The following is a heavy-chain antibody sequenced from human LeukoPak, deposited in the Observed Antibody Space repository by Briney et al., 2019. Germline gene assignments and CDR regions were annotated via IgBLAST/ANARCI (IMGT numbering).Heavy chain of an antibody. CDR3: ASSPAYSSSWYGIDN. CDR2: IGTAGDT. J-gene: IGHJ4*02. CDR1: GFTFSNYD. Sequence: PGGSLRLSCAASGFTFSNYDMHWVRQAAGKGLEWFSGIGTAGDTYYPDSVKGRFTISRENAKNPLYLQMNSLSAGDTAVYYCASSPAYSSSWYGIDNWGQGTLVTVSS. V-gene: IGHV3-13*01. D-gene: IGHD6-13*01.